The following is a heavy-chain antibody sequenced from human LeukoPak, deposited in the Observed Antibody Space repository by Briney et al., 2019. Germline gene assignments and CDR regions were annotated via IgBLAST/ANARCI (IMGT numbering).Heavy chain of an antibody. CDR3: ARVSSVVVTAIRYWYFDL. CDR2: MNPNSGNT. Sequence: GASVKVSCKASGYTFTSYDINWVRQATGQGLEWMGWMNPNSGNTGYAQKFQGRVTITRSTSISTAYMELSSLRSEDTAVYYCARVSSVVVTAIRYWYFDLWGRGTLVTVSS. CDR1: GYTFTSYD. D-gene: IGHD2-21*02. J-gene: IGHJ2*01. V-gene: IGHV1-8*03.